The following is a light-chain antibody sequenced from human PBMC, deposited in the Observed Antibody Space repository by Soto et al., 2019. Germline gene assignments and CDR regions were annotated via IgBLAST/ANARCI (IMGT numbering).Light chain of an antibody. CDR3: GSYAGFSSGV. J-gene: IGLJ3*02. Sequence: QSVLTQPASVSESPGQSITISCTGASSDIGSYELVSWYQHHPGKAPKLIIYEGSKRPSGISSRFFGFKSDNTASLTISGLQAEDEADYYCGSYAGFSSGVFGGGTQLTVL. CDR2: EGS. CDR1: SSDIGSYEL. V-gene: IGLV2-23*01.